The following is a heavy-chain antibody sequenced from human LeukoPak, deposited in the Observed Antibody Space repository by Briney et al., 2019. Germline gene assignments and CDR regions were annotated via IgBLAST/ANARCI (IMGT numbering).Heavy chain of an antibody. CDR1: GGSISSGGYY. CDR3: ARGIAAALSWYFDY. V-gene: IGHV4-39*07. D-gene: IGHD6-13*01. Sequence: SETLSLTCTVSGGSISSGGYYWSWIRQPPGKGLEWIGEINHSGSTNYNPSLKSRVTISVDTSKNQFSLKLSSVTAADTAVYYCARGIAAALSWYFDYWGQGTLVTVSS. CDR2: INHSGST. J-gene: IGHJ4*02.